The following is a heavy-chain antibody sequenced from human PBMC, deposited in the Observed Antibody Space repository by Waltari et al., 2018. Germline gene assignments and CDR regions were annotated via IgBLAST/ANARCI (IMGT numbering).Heavy chain of an antibody. CDR3: AHFAYRGSRLLDH. D-gene: IGHD1-26*01. CDR2: IYWDDDT. V-gene: IGHV2-5*02. Sequence: QSTLKESGPTLVKPTETVTLTCSLSGFSVSCNGVAVGWIRQPPGKAPESLAIIYWDDDTLYSPSLRDRITITKDTSKNQVVLTMTNMDPVDTATYFCAHFAYRGSRLLDHWGQGALVTVSS. J-gene: IGHJ4*02. CDR1: GFSVSCNGVA.